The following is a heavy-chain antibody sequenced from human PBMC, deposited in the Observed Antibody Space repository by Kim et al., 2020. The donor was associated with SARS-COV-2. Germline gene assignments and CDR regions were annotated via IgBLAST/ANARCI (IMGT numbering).Heavy chain of an antibody. J-gene: IGHJ4*02. CDR2: INHSGST. CDR1: GGSFSGYY. V-gene: IGHV4-34*01. D-gene: IGHD5-18*01. CDR3: ASEGWIHTFRLGH. Sequence: SETLSLTCAVYGGSFSGYYWSWIRQPPGKGLEWIGEINHSGSTNYNPSLKSRVTISVDTSKNQFSLKLSSVTAADTAVYYCASEGWIHTFRLGHWGQGTLVTVSS.